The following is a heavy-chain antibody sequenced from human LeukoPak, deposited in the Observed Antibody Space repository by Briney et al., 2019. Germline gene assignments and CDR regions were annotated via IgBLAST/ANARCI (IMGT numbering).Heavy chain of an antibody. V-gene: IGHV3-21*04. J-gene: IGHJ4*02. D-gene: IGHD5-18*01. Sequence: GGSLRLSCAASGFTFSSYSMNWVRQAPGKGLEWVSSISSSSSYIYYADSVKGRFTISRDNSKNTLYLQMNSLRAEDTAVYYCAKSFFRSVDTGIFDYWGQGTLVTVSS. CDR3: AKSFFRSVDTGIFDY. CDR1: GFTFSSYS. CDR2: ISSSSSYI.